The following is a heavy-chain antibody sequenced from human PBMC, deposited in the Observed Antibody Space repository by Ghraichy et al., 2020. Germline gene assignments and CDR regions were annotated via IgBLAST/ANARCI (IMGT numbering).Heavy chain of an antibody. CDR3: TSQRGYLYWFDP. Sequence: GGSLRLSCAASGFTFRNAWMNWVRQAPGKGLEWVGRIKTLTNGGTTDYAASVRGRFTISRDDSKNTLYLQMTSLKAEDTAVYYCTSQRGYLYWFDPWGHGTLVTVSS. D-gene: IGHD5-18*01. V-gene: IGHV3-15*07. CDR2: IKTLTNGGTT. J-gene: IGHJ5*02. CDR1: GFTFRNAW.